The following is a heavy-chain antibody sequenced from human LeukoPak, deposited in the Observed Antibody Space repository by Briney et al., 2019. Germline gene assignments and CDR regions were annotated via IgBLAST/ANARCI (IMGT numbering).Heavy chain of an antibody. V-gene: IGHV4-59*08. CDR3: ARHVWDSSGYAVLGY. Sequence: SETLSLTCTVSGDSISSYYWSWIRQPPGKGLEWIGYIYYSGSTNYNPSLKSRVTISVDTSKNQFSLKLSPVTAADTAVYYCARHVWDSSGYAVLGYWGQGTLVTVSS. D-gene: IGHD3-22*01. J-gene: IGHJ4*02. CDR2: IYYSGST. CDR1: GDSISSYY.